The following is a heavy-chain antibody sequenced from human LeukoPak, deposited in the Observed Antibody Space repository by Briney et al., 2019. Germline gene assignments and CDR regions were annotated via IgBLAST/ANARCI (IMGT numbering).Heavy chain of an antibody. Sequence: ASVKVSCKASGYTFTSYGISWVRKAPGQGLEWMGWISAYNGNTNYAQKLQGRVTMTTDTSTSTAYMELRSLRSDDTAVYYCARDQARFLEWLLSDYFDYWGQGTLVTVSS. CDR3: ARDQARFLEWLLSDYFDY. J-gene: IGHJ4*02. CDR1: GYTFTSYG. V-gene: IGHV1-18*01. CDR2: ISAYNGNT. D-gene: IGHD3-3*01.